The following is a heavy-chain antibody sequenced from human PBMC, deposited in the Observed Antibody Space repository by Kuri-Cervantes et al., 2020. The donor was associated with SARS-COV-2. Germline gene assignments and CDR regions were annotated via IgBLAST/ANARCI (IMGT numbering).Heavy chain of an antibody. CDR1: GFSLTTSGMC. Sequence: SGPTLVKPTQTLTLTCTFSGFSLTTSGMCVAWIRQPPGKALEWLARIDWDDDKYYSTSLKTRLTISKDTSKNQVVLTMTNMDPVDTATYYCARISYDFWSGHHLFDYWGQGTLVTVSS. J-gene: IGHJ4*02. V-gene: IGHV2-70*11. CDR3: ARISYDFWSGHHLFDY. D-gene: IGHD3-3*01. CDR2: IDWDDDK.